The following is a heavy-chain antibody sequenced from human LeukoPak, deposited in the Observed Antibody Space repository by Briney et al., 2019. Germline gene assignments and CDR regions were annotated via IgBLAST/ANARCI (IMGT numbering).Heavy chain of an antibody. V-gene: IGHV1-3*01. CDR3: ASPLWFGEFLSHYYGMDV. CDR1: GYTFSSYD. J-gene: IGHJ6*02. CDR2: INAGNGNT. Sequence: ASVKVSCKASGYTFSSYDIHWVRQAPGQRLEWMGWINAGNGNTKYSQKFQGRVTITRDTSASTAYMELSRLRPEDTAVCYCASPLWFGEFLSHYYGMDVWGQGTTVTVSS. D-gene: IGHD3-10*01.